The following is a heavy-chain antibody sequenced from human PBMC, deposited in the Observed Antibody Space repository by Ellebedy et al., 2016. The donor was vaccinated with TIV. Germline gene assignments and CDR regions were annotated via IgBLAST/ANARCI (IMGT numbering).Heavy chain of an antibody. CDR2: IIPIFGTA. V-gene: IGHV1-69*13. D-gene: IGHD3-3*01. CDR1: GGTFSSYA. J-gene: IGHJ3*02. CDR3: ARLRITIFGVVTDDAFDI. Sequence: ASVKVSCKASGGTFSSYAISWVRQAPGQGLEWMGGIIPIFGTANYAQKFQGRVTITADESTSTAYMELSSLRSEDTAVYYCARLRITIFGVVTDDAFDIWGQGTMVTVSS.